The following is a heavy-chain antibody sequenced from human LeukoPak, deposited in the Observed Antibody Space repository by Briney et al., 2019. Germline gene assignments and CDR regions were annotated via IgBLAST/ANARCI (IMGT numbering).Heavy chain of an antibody. D-gene: IGHD1-1*01. CDR3: ARENWNDGAFDI. J-gene: IGHJ3*02. Sequence: ASVKVSCKASGYTFTGYHMHWVRQPPGQGLEWMGWINPKSGGTNYAQKFQGRVTMTRDTSISTAYMELRRLRSDDTAVYYCARENWNDGAFDIWGQGTMVTVSS. V-gene: IGHV1-2*02. CDR2: INPKSGGT. CDR1: GYTFTGYH.